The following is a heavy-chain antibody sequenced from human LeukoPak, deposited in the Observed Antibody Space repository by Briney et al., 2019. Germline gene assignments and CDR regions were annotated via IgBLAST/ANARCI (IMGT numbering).Heavy chain of an antibody. CDR2: SNPKNGDT. CDR1: RYTFRGFY. V-gene: IGHV1-2*02. J-gene: IGHJ4*02. CDR3: ARDGRLRNGYDNFYI. D-gene: IGHD5-18*01. Sequence: ASVKVSCKASRYTFRGFYINWVRQAPGQGLEWMGWSNPKNGDTHYAQDFLGRVTMTRDTSISTAYMELSRLTSDDTAVYYCARDGRLRNGYDNFYIWGQGTLVTVSS.